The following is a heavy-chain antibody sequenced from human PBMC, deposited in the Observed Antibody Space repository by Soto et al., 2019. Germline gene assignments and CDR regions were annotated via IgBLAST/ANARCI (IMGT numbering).Heavy chain of an antibody. J-gene: IGHJ3*01. CDR3: AKGADSRGSESAFDL. V-gene: IGHV1-69*04. D-gene: IGHD3-22*01. Sequence: QVQLVHYGAEVKKPGSSVKVSCKTSGGTFSAYPFNWVRQAPGQGLEWMGRIIPILDITDYSHNFQGRVTITADKSTNTAYMDLTSLRSEDMSMYFCAKGADSRGSESAFDLWGQGTLITVSS. CDR1: GGTFSAYP. CDR2: IIPILDIT.